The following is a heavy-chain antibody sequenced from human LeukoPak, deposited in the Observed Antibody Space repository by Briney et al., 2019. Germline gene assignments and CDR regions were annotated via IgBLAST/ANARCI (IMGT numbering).Heavy chain of an antibody. CDR3: ARVTGSSSAYYYYYYYMDV. Sequence: SETLSLTRTVSGGSISSYYWSWIRQPAGKGLEWIGRIYTSGSTNYNPSLKSRVTMSVDTSKNQFSLKLSSVTAADTAVYYCARVTGSSSAYYYYYYYMDVWGKGTTVTVSS. J-gene: IGHJ6*03. D-gene: IGHD6-6*01. CDR2: IYTSGST. CDR1: GGSISSYY. V-gene: IGHV4-4*07.